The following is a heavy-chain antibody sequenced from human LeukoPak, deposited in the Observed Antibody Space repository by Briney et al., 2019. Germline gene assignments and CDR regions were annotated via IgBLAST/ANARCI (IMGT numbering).Heavy chain of an antibody. J-gene: IGHJ4*02. CDR1: GYTFTSYD. V-gene: IGHV1-8*01. CDR2: MNPNSGNT. Sequence: GASVKVSCKASGYTFTSYDINWVRQATGQGLEWMGCMNPNSGNTGYAQKFQGRVTMTRNTSISTAYMELSSLRSEDTAVYYCARMTKFVRIQLWRRYFDYWGQGTLVTVSS. D-gene: IGHD5-18*01. CDR3: ARMTKFVRIQLWRRYFDY.